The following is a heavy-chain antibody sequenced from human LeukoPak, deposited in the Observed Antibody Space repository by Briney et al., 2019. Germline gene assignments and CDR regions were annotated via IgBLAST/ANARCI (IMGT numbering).Heavy chain of an antibody. CDR1: GFTFSNAW. D-gene: IGHD5-12*01. CDR3: TTLYSGYDDYYYYYGIDV. V-gene: IGHV3-15*01. Sequence: GGSLRLSCAASGFTFSNAWMSWVRQAPGKGLEWVGRIKSKTDGGTTDYAPPVKGRFTISRDDSKNTLYLQMNSLKTEDTAVYYCTTLYSGYDDYYYYYGIDVCGQGTTVTVSS. J-gene: IGHJ6*02. CDR2: IKSKTDGGTT.